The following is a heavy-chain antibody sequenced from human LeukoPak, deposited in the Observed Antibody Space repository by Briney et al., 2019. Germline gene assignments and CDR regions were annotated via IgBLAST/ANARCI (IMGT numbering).Heavy chain of an antibody. Sequence: PGGSLRLSCEASGFTCSSYEMSWVRQAPGEGLVWVSYIITGGDTIFSTDSVKGRFTISSDNAKKSLYLQMNSLRAEDTAVYYCARPLGYSGSGSYYAYWGQGTLVTV. CDR3: ARPLGYSGSGSYYAY. D-gene: IGHD3-10*01. CDR2: IITGGDTI. J-gene: IGHJ4*02. CDR1: GFTCSSYE. V-gene: IGHV3-48*03.